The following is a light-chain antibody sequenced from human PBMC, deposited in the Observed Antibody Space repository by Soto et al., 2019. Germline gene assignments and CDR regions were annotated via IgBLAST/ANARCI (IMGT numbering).Light chain of an antibody. CDR2: ATS. V-gene: IGKV1-27*01. Sequence: DVQMTQSPSSLSAFVGDRVTITCRASQGIAPYLAWFQQKPGQVPKLLIYATSTLQSGVPSRFSGSGSGTDFTLPINSLQPEDVGTYYCQQYNSAPLTFGGGTKVEIK. CDR3: QQYNSAPLT. J-gene: IGKJ4*01. CDR1: QGIAPY.